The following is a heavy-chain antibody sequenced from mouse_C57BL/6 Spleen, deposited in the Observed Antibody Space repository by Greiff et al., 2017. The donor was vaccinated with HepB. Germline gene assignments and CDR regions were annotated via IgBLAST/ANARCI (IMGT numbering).Heavy chain of an antibody. J-gene: IGHJ3*01. D-gene: IGHD2-2*01. CDR3: ARMVTTAY. CDR2: INPNNGGT. CDR1: GYTFTDYY. Sequence: VQLQQSGPELVKPGASVKISCKASGYTFTDYYMNWVKQSHGKSLEWIGDINPNNGGTSYNQKFKGKATLTVDKSSSTAYMELRSLTSEDSAVYYCARMVTTAYWGQGTLVTVSA. V-gene: IGHV1-26*01.